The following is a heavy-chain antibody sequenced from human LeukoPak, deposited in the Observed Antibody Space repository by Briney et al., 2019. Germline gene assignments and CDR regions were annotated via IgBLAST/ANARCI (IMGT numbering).Heavy chain of an antibody. J-gene: IGHJ4*02. Sequence: GGSLRLSWAASGFTFGGYYMNWVRQAPGKGLEWVSSIGSASSYIYYADSVKGRFTISRDNAKNSLYLQMSSLRAEDTAVYYCARWASNSHDCWGQGTLVTVSS. CDR3: ARWASNSHDC. CDR2: IGSASSYI. D-gene: IGHD5-18*01. CDR1: GFTFGGYY. V-gene: IGHV3-21*01.